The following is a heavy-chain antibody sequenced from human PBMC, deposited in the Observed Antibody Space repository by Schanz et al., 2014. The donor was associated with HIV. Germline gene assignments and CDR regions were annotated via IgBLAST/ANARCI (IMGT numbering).Heavy chain of an antibody. J-gene: IGHJ3*02. CDR2: IWYDGTNK. D-gene: IGHD3-16*01. Sequence: QVQLVESGGGVVQPGRSLRLSCAASGFTFSSYGMHWVRQAPGKGLEWVAVIWYDGTNKYYADSVKGRFTISRDISDNTVHAQISSLRADDTAVYYCARDRVGSSASYVTFDIWGQGTMVTVSS. CDR3: ARDRVGSSASYVTFDI. CDR1: GFTFSSYG. V-gene: IGHV3-33*01.